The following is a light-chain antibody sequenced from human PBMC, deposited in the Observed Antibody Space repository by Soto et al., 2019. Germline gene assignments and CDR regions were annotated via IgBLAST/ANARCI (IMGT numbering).Light chain of an antibody. CDR2: VAS. CDR3: LQHHNYPWT. J-gene: IGKJ1*01. V-gene: IGKV1-5*01. CDR1: QSISIW. Sequence: DIQMTQSPSTLSASVGDRVTITCRASQSISIWLAWYQQKPGKAPRVLIYVASGLHIGVPSRFSGSASGTEFTLTISTLQPEDFATYYCLQHHNYPWTFGQGTKVDIK.